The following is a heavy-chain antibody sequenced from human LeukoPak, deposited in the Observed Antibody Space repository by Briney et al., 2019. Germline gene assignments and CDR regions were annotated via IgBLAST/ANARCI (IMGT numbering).Heavy chain of an antibody. V-gene: IGHV3-23*01. CDR3: VREDTPATANY. CDR1: GSNFANHA. Sequence: GGSLRLSCAASGSNFANHAMSWVRQTPGKGLEWVSVISGGGDITYYADSVTGRFTISRDNSKDTLFLQMHSLRPGDTAVYYCVREDTPATANYWGQGTLVTISS. D-gene: IGHD2-15*01. J-gene: IGHJ4*02. CDR2: ISGGGDIT.